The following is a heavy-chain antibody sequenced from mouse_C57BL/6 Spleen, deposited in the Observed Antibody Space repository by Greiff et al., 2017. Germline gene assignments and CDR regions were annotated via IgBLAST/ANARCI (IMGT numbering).Heavy chain of an antibody. CDR3: ARGYYGSSSHFDY. CDR1: GYAFSSYW. Sequence: QVQLQQSGAELVKPGASVKISCKASGYAFSSYWMNWVRQTPGKGLEWIGQISPGDGDTNYNGKFKGKATLTADKSSSTDYMQLSSMTSEDSAVYFCARGYYGSSSHFDYWGQGTTLTVSS. D-gene: IGHD1-1*01. V-gene: IGHV1-80*01. CDR2: ISPGDGDT. J-gene: IGHJ2*01.